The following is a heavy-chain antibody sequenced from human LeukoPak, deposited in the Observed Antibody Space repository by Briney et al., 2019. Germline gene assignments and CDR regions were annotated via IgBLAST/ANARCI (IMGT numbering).Heavy chain of an antibody. CDR2: VSGSGGRA. V-gene: IGHV3-23*01. CDR1: GFTFSNYD. Sequence: GGSLRLSCAVSGFTFSNYDMSWVRQAPGKGLEWVSAVSGSGGRAYYADSVKGRFTISRDNSKNTLYLQMNSLRAEDTAVYYCAKRGSYFGGFDYWGQGTLVTVSS. CDR3: AKRGSYFGGFDY. D-gene: IGHD3-10*01. J-gene: IGHJ4*02.